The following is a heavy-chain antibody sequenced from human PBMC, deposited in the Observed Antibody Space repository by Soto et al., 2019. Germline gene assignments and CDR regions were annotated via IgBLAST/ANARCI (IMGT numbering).Heavy chain of an antibody. V-gene: IGHV4-4*02. J-gene: IGHJ4*02. CDR3: GRDGSGRPTTY. CDR1: GGSISSSNW. Sequence: SETLSLTCAVSGGSISSSNWWSWVRQPPGKGLEWIGEIYHSGSTNYNPSLKSRVTISVDTSKNQFSLRLRSLTAADTAVYYCGRDGSGRPTTYWGQGILVTVSS. CDR2: IYHSGST. D-gene: IGHD3-10*01.